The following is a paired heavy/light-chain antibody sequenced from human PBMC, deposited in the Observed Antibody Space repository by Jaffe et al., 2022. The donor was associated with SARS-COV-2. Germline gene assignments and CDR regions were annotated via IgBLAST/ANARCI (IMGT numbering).Light chain of an antibody. J-gene: IGLJ2*01. CDR1: NIGTKS. Sequence: SQELTQTPSVSVAPGMTAKITCGENNIGTKSVFWYQQKPGRAPVLVIFYTSDRPSGIPERFSGSNSGNTATLTISRVEAGDEADYYCQVWDNSINHVVFGGGTKLTVL. CDR3: QVWDNSINHVV. V-gene: IGLV3-21*04. CDR2: YTS.
Heavy chain of an antibody. V-gene: IGHV3-74*01. CDR2: INRDGSST. Sequence: EVQLVESGGGLVQPGGSLRLSCAASGFIFTNYWMHWVRQVPGKGLVWLSRINRDGSSTNYADSVQGRFTVSRDNSKNTLYLQLSSLRAADTAVYFCARGQFHYDTSGPLDYWGRGALVTVSS. D-gene: IGHD3-22*01. CDR3: ARGQFHYDTSGPLDY. CDR1: GFIFTNYW. J-gene: IGHJ4*02.